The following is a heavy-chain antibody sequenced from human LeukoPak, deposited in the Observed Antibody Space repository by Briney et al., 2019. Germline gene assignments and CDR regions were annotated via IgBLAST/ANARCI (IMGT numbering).Heavy chain of an antibody. V-gene: IGHV4-4*02. Sequence: PSGTLSLTCDVSGGSISRTNWWSWVRQSPGQGLEGIGEISLSGHTTYNPSLQSRVTMSLDESKNQVSLDLASVTDADTAVYYCSRESGAFSPFGYWGQGTLVTVHS. CDR2: ISLSGHT. CDR1: GGSISRTNW. D-gene: IGHD1-26*01. J-gene: IGHJ4*02. CDR3: SRESGAFSPFGY.